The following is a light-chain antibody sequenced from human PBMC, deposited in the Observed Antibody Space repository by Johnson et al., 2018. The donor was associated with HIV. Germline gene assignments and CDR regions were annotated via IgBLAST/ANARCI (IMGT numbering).Light chain of an antibody. J-gene: IGLJ1*01. Sequence: QSVLTQPPSVSAAPGQKVTISCSGSSSNIGNNYVSWYQQLPGTAPKLLIYGNDKRPSGIPDRFSGSKSGATATLDITGLQTGDEADYYCGTWDNSLNVYVFGTGTKVTVL. CDR2: GND. CDR3: GTWDNSLNVYV. CDR1: SSNIGNNY. V-gene: IGLV1-51*02.